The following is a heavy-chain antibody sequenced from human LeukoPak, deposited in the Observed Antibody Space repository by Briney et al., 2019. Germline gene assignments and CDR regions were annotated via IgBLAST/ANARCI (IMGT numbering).Heavy chain of an antibody. Sequence: GGCLRLSCAASGFTFSDYYMSWIRQAPGKGLEWVSAISGSGGSTYYADSVKGRFTISRDNSKNTLYLQMNSLRAEDTAVYYCAKPMGPIAAPPFDYWGQGTLVTVSS. CDR2: ISGSGGST. D-gene: IGHD6-13*01. CDR3: AKPMGPIAAPPFDY. J-gene: IGHJ4*02. CDR1: GFTFSDYY. V-gene: IGHV3-23*01.